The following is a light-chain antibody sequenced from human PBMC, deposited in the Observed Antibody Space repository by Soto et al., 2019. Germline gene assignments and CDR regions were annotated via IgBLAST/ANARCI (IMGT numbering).Light chain of an antibody. Sequence: DIPMTQSPSTLSASVGDRVTITCRASQSISSLLAWYQQKPGRAPTLLIYKASTLEIGVPSRFSGSGSGTEFTLTISSLQPDDFATYYCQQYNSYPLTFGQGTRLEIK. CDR1: QSISSL. CDR2: KAS. CDR3: QQYNSYPLT. J-gene: IGKJ5*01. V-gene: IGKV1-5*03.